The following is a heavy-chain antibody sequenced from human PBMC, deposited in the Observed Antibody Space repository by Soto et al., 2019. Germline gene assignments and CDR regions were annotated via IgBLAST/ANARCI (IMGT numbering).Heavy chain of an antibody. V-gene: IGHV1-18*01. CDR1: GYTFTSYG. CDR3: ARKGAAAVRYYYYYYGMDV. CDR2: ISAYNGNT. D-gene: IGHD6-13*01. Sequence: ASVKVSCKASGYTFTSYGISWVRQAPGQGLEWMGWISAYNGNTNYAQELQGRVTMTTDTSTSTAYMELRSLRSDDTAVYYCARKGAAAVRYYYYYYGMDVWGQGTTVTVS. J-gene: IGHJ6*02.